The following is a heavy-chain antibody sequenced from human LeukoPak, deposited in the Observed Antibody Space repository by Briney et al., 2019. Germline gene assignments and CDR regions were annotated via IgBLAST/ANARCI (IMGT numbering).Heavy chain of an antibody. CDR3: ARARRWSNDY. CDR1: GFTFSTYW. V-gene: IGHV3-7*04. Sequence: PGGSLRLSCAASGFTFSTYWMTWVRQAPGKGLEWVANIKEDGSEKYYVDSVRGRFTISRDNAKNSLYLQMNSLRAEDTAVYYCARARRWSNDYWGQGTLVTVSS. J-gene: IGHJ4*02. CDR2: IKEDGSEK. D-gene: IGHD4-23*01.